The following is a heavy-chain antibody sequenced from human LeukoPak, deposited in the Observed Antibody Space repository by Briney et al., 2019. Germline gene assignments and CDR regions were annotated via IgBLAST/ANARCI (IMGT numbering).Heavy chain of an antibody. CDR3: ASADPYYFDY. Sequence: PSETLSLTCTVSGGSISSYYWSWIRQPPGKGLEWIGYIYYSGSTNYNPSLKSRVTKSVDTSKNQFSLKLSSVTAADTAVYYCASADPYYFDYWGQGTLVTVSS. CDR1: GGSISSYY. J-gene: IGHJ4*02. V-gene: IGHV4-59*01. CDR2: IYYSGST.